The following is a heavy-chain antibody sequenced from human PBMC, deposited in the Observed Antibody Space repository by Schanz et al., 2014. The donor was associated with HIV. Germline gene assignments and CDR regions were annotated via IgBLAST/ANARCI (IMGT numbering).Heavy chain of an antibody. V-gene: IGHV1-2*02. CDR1: GYTFTGYY. D-gene: IGHD1-26*01. J-gene: IGHJ6*02. Sequence: QVQLVQSGAEVKNPGASVKVSCKASGYTFTGYYMHWVRQAPGQGLEWMGWINPNSGVTEDAQKFQVRVTMTRDTSISTAYLEVDSLKSEDTAVYYCARGPKWEGLMDVWGQGTTVIVSS. CDR3: ARGPKWEGLMDV. CDR2: INPNSGVT.